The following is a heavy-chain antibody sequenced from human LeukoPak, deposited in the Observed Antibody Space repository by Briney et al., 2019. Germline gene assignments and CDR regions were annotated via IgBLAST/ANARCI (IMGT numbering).Heavy chain of an antibody. CDR3: ARSPRWLQLWYYFDY. Sequence: GESLKISCKGSGYRFTSDSIAWVRQMPGKGLEWMGIIYPSDSETSYSPSFQGQVTISADKSISTAYLQWSSLKASDTAIYYCARSPRWLQLWYYFDYWGQGTLVTVSS. J-gene: IGHJ4*02. D-gene: IGHD5-24*01. CDR2: IYPSDSET. CDR1: GYRFTSDS. V-gene: IGHV5-51*01.